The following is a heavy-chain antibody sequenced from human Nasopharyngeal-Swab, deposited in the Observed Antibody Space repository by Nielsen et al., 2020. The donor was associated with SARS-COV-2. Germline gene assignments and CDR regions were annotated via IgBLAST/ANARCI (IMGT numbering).Heavy chain of an antibody. J-gene: IGHJ6*02. Sequence: GGSLRLSCAASGFTFSSYAMSWVRQAPGKGLEWVSAISGSGGSTYYADSVKGRFTISRDNSKNTLYLQMNSLRAEDTAVYYCAKFPTAPWRRFGNGMDVWGQGTTVTVSS. D-gene: IGHD5-12*01. CDR3: AKFPTAPWRRFGNGMDV. V-gene: IGHV3-23*01. CDR1: GFTFSSYA. CDR2: ISGSGGST.